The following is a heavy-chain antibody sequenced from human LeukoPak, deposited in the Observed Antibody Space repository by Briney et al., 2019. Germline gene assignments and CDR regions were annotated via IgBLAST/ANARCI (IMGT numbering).Heavy chain of an antibody. CDR1: GGSINSHY. V-gene: IGHV4-59*11. CDR3: ASRPADSTWFGVFDY. CDR2: VFNGGST. D-gene: IGHD3-10*01. Sequence: NPSETLSLTCSVSGGSINSHYWSWIRQSPGKGLEWIGYVFNGGSTNYNPSLKSRVTMSLDTSRDQFSLRLSSVTAADTAIYYCASRPADSTWFGVFDYWSQGTLVTVSS. J-gene: IGHJ4*02.